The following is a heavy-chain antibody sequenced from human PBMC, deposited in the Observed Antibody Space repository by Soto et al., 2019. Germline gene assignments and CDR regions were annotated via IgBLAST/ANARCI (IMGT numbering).Heavy chain of an antibody. J-gene: IGHJ6*03. Sequence: QVQLQESGPGLVKPSETLSLTCTVSGGSISSYYWSWIRQPPGKGLEWIGYIYYSGSTNYNPSLKSRVTISVDTSKNQFSLKLSSVTAADTAVYYCVRHARYYYMDVWGKGTTVTVSS. CDR2: IYYSGST. V-gene: IGHV4-59*08. CDR1: GGSISSYY. CDR3: VRHARYYYMDV.